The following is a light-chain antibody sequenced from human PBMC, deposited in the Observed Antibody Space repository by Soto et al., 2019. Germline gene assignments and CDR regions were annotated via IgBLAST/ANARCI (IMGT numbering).Light chain of an antibody. CDR3: CSFTTSHTHV. CDR1: SSNIGSNY. J-gene: IGLJ1*01. Sequence: QSVLTQPPSASGAPGQRVTISCSGSSSNIGSNYVSWYQQLPGTAPKLILFEVNKRPSGVSNRFSGSKSGNTASLTISGLQTEDEATYYCCSFTTSHTHVFGTGTKVTVL. CDR2: EVN. V-gene: IGLV1-47*01.